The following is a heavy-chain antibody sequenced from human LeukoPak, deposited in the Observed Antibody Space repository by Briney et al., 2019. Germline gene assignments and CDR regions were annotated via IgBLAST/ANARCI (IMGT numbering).Heavy chain of an antibody. CDR2: IYHSGST. Sequence: PSETLSLTCAVSGGSISSSNWWNWVRQPPGKGLEWIGEIYHSGSTNYNPSLKSRVTISVDTSKNQFSLKLTSVTAADTAVYYCARASAHRGIAVAGVYWYFDLWGRGTLVTVSS. J-gene: IGHJ2*01. V-gene: IGHV4-4*02. CDR3: ARASAHRGIAVAGVYWYFDL. CDR1: GGSISSSNW. D-gene: IGHD6-19*01.